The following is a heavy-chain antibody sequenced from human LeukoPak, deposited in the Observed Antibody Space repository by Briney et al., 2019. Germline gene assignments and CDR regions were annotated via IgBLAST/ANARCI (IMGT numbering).Heavy chain of an antibody. V-gene: IGHV1-2*02. J-gene: IGHJ4*02. CDR2: INPDSGGT. Sequence: GASVKVSCKASGYTFTGYHMYWVRQAPGQGLEWMGWINPDSGGTNYAQKFQGRVTMTRDTSISTAYMELSRLRSDDTAVYYCARDRPGYSDDFDYWGQGTLVTVSS. CDR1: GYTFTGYH. D-gene: IGHD4-23*01. CDR3: ARDRPGYSDDFDY.